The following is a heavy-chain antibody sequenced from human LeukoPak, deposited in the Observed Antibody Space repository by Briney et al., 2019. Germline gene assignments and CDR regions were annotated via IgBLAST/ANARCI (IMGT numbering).Heavy chain of an antibody. CDR3: ARGYCSGGSCYLSDAFDI. J-gene: IGHJ3*02. D-gene: IGHD2-15*01. Sequence: GESLKISCKGSGYSFTSYWIGWVRQMPGKGLEWMGIIYPGDSDTRYSPSFQGQVTISADKSISTAYLQWSSLKASDTAIYYCARGYCSGGSCYLSDAFDIWGQGTMVTVSS. V-gene: IGHV5-51*01. CDR2: IYPGDSDT. CDR1: GYSFTSYW.